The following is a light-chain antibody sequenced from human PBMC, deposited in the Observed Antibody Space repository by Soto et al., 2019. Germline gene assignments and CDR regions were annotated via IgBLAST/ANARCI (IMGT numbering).Light chain of an antibody. CDR1: QTIFSSYDKDY. Sequence: DIVMTQSPDSLAVSLGERATINCKSSQTIFSSYDKDYLAWYQQKPGQPPKLLIYWASNREAGVPDRFSGGGSGTDFTLTISSLQAEDVAVYYCQQYYRAPYSFGQGTKLESK. CDR2: WAS. CDR3: QQYYRAPYS. V-gene: IGKV4-1*01. J-gene: IGKJ2*01.